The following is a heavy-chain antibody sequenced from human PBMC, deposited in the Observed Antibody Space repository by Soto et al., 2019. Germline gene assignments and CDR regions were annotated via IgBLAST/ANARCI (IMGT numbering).Heavy chain of an antibody. Sequence: SETLSLSCGVSVELITGGYYWGWIRQSPGKGLEWIGSIYYGGTTYYNPSLRSRLAISIDTSKNQFSLRLSSVTAADTALYYCARGWYYFDVWGQGSLGSVSS. CDR2: IYYGGTT. CDR1: VELITGGYY. J-gene: IGHJ4*02. V-gene: IGHV4-38-2*01. D-gene: IGHD2-15*01. CDR3: ARGWYYFDV.